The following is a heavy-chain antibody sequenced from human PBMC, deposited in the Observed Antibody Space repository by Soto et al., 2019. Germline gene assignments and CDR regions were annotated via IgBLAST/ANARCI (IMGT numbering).Heavy chain of an antibody. CDR3: AIRGTQGGGFDP. CDR1: GGSISSGDYY. CDR2: IYYSGST. J-gene: IGHJ5*02. D-gene: IGHD1-7*01. Sequence: QVQLQESGPGLVKPSQTLSLTCTVSGGSISSGDYYWSWIRQPPGKGLEWIGYIYYSGSTYYNPSLKSRVTLSVDPSKIQFSLKLSSVTAADTAVYYWAIRGTQGGGFDPWGQGTLVTVSS. V-gene: IGHV4-30-4*01.